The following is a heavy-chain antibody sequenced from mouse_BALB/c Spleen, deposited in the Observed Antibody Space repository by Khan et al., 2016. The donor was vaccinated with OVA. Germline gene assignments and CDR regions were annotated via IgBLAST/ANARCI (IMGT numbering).Heavy chain of an antibody. Sequence: QVQLKESGPGLVAPSQSLSITCTVSGFSLTNYAVHWIRQPPGKGLEWLGVIWAGGTTNYNSALMSRLSISKDNSKCQVFLKMNSLQTDDRAFYYCARGTDYHAMDYWGQGTSVTVSS. V-gene: IGHV2-9*02. CDR2: IWAGGTT. CDR3: ARGTDYHAMDY. J-gene: IGHJ4*01. CDR1: GFSLTNYA. D-gene: IGHD4-1*01.